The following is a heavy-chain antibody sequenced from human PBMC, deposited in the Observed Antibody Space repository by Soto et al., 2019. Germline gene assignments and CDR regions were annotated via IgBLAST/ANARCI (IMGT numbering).Heavy chain of an antibody. CDR3: ARVRDPHLDHYGLDV. CDR2: LIPIYDAP. Sequence: ASVKVSCKTSGFTFNVYGIHWVRQAPGQGLEWVGGLIPIYDAPYYAQKLQDRVTITADKSTTTVHLELSSLRSEDTAVYFCARVRDPHLDHYGLDVWGQGTTVTVSS. CDR1: GFTFNVYG. V-gene: IGHV1-69*06. J-gene: IGHJ6*02.